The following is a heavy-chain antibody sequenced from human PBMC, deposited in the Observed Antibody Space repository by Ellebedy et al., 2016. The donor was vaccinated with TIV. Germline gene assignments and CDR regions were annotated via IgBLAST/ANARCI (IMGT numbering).Heavy chain of an antibody. J-gene: IGHJ5*02. V-gene: IGHV3-30*03. CDR1: GFSFSTSG. CDR3: VRERVRP. CDR2: ISYDGNNK. Sequence: GESLKISXVAPGFSFSTSGMHWVRQAPGKGLEWVAVISYDGNNKYYADSVKGRFTISRDNSRNTVYLLMNSLRAEDTAVYYCVRERVRPWGQGTLVTVSS.